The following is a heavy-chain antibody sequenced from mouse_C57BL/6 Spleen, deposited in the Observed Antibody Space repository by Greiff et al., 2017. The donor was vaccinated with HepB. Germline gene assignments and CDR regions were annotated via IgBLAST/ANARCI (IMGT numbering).Heavy chain of an antibody. D-gene: IGHD2-5*01. Sequence: VQLQQSGPELVKPGDSVKISCKASGYSFTGYFMNWVMQSHGKSLEWIGRINPYNGDTFYNQKFKGKATLTVDKSSSTAHMELRSLASEDSAVYYCAREGYYSNYVFAYWGQGTLVTVSA. CDR1: GYSFTGYF. CDR2: INPYNGDT. J-gene: IGHJ3*01. V-gene: IGHV1-20*01. CDR3: AREGYYSNYVFAY.